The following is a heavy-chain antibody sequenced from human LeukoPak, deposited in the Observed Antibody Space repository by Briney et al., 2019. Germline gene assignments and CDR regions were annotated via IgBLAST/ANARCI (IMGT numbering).Heavy chain of an antibody. V-gene: IGHV1-8*01. J-gene: IGHJ4*02. CDR1: GYTFTSYD. D-gene: IGHD2-2*01. CDR3: AILIVVVPAARDY. Sequence: ASVKVSCKASGYTFTSYDINWVRQATGQGLEWMGWMNPNSGNTGYAQKFQGRVTMTRNTSISTAYMELSSLRSEDTAVYYCAILIVVVPAARDYWGQGTLVTVSS. CDR2: MNPNSGNT.